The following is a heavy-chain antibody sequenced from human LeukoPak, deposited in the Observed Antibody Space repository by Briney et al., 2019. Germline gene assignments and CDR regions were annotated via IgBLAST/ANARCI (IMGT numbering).Heavy chain of an antibody. Sequence: GESLKISCKGSGYSFTSYWIGWGRQMPGKGLEWIGIIYPGDSDTRYSPSFQGQVTISADKSISTAYLQWSSLKASDTAMYYCARDSAGSSGSYLRLDYWGQGTLVTVSS. J-gene: IGHJ4*02. CDR1: GYSFTSYW. CDR2: IYPGDSDT. D-gene: IGHD3-10*01. V-gene: IGHV5-51*01. CDR3: ARDSAGSSGSYLRLDY.